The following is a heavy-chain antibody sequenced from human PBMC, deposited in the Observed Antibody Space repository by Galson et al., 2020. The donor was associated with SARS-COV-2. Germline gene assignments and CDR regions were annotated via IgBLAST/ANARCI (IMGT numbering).Heavy chain of an antibody. CDR3: ARDSPVMVTHWYFDL. J-gene: IGHJ2*01. CDR1: GASISSSY. V-gene: IGHV4-4*07. Sequence: SQTLSLTCSVSGASISSSYWSWIRQPAGKGLEWIGRIYNTGSTNYNPSLKSRVTMSVDTSMNQISLKVTSVTAADTAVYYCARDSPVMVTHWYFDLGGRGTLVTVSS. D-gene: IGHD2-8*01. CDR2: IYNTGST.